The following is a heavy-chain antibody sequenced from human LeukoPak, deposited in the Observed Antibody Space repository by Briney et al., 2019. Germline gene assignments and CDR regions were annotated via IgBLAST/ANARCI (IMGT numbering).Heavy chain of an antibody. CDR2: INHSGST. V-gene: IGHV4-34*01. CDR3: ARGRVGMVRGVIIKGYYYMDV. Sequence: PSETLSLTCAVYGGSFSGYYWSWIRQPPGKGLEWIGEINHSGSTSYSPSLKSRVTISVDTSKNQFSLKLSSVTAADTAVYYCARGRVGMVRGVIIKGYYYMDVWGKGTTVTVSS. CDR1: GGSFSGYY. J-gene: IGHJ6*03. D-gene: IGHD3-10*01.